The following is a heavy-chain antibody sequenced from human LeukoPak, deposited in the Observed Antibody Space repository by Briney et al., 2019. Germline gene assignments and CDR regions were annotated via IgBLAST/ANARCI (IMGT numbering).Heavy chain of an antibody. CDR2: INWSGSST. CDR3: ARVGAHSRYYFDY. V-gene: IGHV3-20*04. CDR1: GFAFDEYG. J-gene: IGHJ4*02. D-gene: IGHD2-15*01. Sequence: GGSLRLSCAASGFAFDEYGMTWVRQAPGKGLEWASGINWSGSSTGYADSVKGRFTISRDNAKNSLYLQMNSLRAEDTAVYYCARVGAHSRYYFDYWGQGTLVTVSS.